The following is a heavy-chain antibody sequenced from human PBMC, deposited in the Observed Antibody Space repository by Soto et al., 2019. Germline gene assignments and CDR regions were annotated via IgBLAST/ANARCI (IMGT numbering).Heavy chain of an antibody. CDR3: ARVYYDSSGFYQEDH. J-gene: IGHJ1*01. CDR1: GYSFNNYL. Sequence: QVKLVQSGAEVKKPGASVMVSCQASGYSFNNYLISWVRQAPGQGPEWVGWISADNGNTNYGQKFLGRVTMTTDTSTSTAYMDLRSLRSDDTAVYYCARVYYDSSGFYQEDHWGQGTLVTVSS. CDR2: ISADNGNT. V-gene: IGHV1-18*01. D-gene: IGHD3-22*01.